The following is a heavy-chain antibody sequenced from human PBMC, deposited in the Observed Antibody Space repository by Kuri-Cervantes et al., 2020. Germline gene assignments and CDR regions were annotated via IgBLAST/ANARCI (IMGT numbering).Heavy chain of an antibody. V-gene: IGHV1-18*01. CDR2: ISAYNGNT. D-gene: IGHD3-9*01. CDR1: GYTFTSYG. CDR3: ARDSGDILTGFNPARAFDI. J-gene: IGHJ3*02. Sequence: ASVKVSCKASGYTFTSYGISWVRQAPGQGLEWMGWISAYNGNTNYAQKLQGRVTMTTDTSTSTAYMELRSLGAEDTAVYYCARDSGDILTGFNPARAFDIWGQGTMVTVSS.